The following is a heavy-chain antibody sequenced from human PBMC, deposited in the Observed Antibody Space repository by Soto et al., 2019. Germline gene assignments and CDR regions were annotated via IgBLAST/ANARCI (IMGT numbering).Heavy chain of an antibody. CDR3: AGIRPPLY. CDR2: IYSGGST. V-gene: IGHV3-66*01. Sequence: EVQLVESGGGLVQPGGSLRLSCAVSGFTVSSNYMSWVRQAPGKGLEWVSVIYSGGSTYYADSVKGRFTISRDNSKNTLYLKMNSLRAEDTAVYYGAGIRPPLYWGQGPLVTVSS. D-gene: IGHD5-18*01. J-gene: IGHJ4*02. CDR1: GFTVSSNY.